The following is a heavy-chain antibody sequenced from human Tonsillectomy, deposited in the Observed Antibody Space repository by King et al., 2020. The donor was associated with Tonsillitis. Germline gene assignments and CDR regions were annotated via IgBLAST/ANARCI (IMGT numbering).Heavy chain of an antibody. CDR1: GGSFSGYY. CDR2: INHSGST. CDR3: ARPQYIRGYFQH. J-gene: IGHJ1*01. V-gene: IGHV4-34*01. Sequence: VQLQQWGAGLLKPSETLSLTCAVYGGSFSGYYWSWIRQPPGKGLEWIGEINHSGSTNYNPSLKSRVTISVDTSKNQFSLKLSSVTAADTAVYYCARPQYIRGYFQHWGQGTLVTVSS. D-gene: IGHD1-1*01.